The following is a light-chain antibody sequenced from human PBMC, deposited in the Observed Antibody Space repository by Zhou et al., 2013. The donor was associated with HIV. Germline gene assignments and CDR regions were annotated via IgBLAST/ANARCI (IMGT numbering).Light chain of an antibody. J-gene: IGKJ1*01. CDR3: QQYYTYPWT. Sequence: IQMTQSPSSLSASTGDKVNITCRASQYISSSLAWYQQRLGKAPELLIYAASTLQAGVPSRFSGSGSGPDFTLTINCLQSDDFATYFCQQYYTYPWTFGQGTKVET. CDR2: AAS. CDR1: QYISSS. V-gene: IGKV1-8*01.